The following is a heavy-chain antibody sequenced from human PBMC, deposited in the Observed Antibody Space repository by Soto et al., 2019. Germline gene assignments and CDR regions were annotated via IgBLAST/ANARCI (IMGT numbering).Heavy chain of an antibody. Sequence: PSETLSLTCTVSDDSIRRSAYYWGWIRQPPGKGLEWIGSIYFTGSTYYRPSLKSRVTISVDTSENQFSLRLDSVTAADTAIYYCAGHLGNYGKWAFDFWGQGTLVTVS. J-gene: IGHJ4*02. CDR2: IYFTGST. CDR3: AGHLGNYGKWAFDF. D-gene: IGHD4-17*01. CDR1: DDSIRRSAYY. V-gene: IGHV4-39*01.